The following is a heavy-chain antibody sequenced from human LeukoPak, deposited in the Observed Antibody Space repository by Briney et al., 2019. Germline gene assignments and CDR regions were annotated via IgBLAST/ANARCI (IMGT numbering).Heavy chain of an antibody. Sequence: PSETLSLTCTVSGGSISSYYWSWIRQPPGKGLEWIGYIYYSGSTNYNPSLKSRVTISVDTSKNQFSLKLSSVTAADTAVYYCACTTIGRQGYSYGREPDYYYYYGMDVWGQGTTVTVSS. CDR2: IYYSGST. V-gene: IGHV4-59*01. J-gene: IGHJ6*02. CDR3: ACTTIGRQGYSYGREPDYYYYYGMDV. D-gene: IGHD5-18*01. CDR1: GGSISSYY.